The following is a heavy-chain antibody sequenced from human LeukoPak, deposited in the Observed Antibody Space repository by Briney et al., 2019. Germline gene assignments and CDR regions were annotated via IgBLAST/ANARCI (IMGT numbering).Heavy chain of an antibody. CDR2: IGTAGDT. J-gene: IGHJ3*02. CDR1: GFTFSSYD. V-gene: IGHV3-13*01. CDR3: ARSMIAAISGAFDI. D-gene: IGHD3-22*01. Sequence: GGSLRLSCAASGFTFSSYDMHWVRQATGKGLEWVSAIGTAGDTYYPGSVKGRFTISRENAKNSLYLQMNSLRAEDTAVYYCARSMIAAISGAFDIWGQGTMVTVSS.